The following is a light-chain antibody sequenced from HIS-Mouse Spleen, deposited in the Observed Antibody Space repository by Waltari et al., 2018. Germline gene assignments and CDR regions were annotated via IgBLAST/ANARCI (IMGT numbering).Light chain of an antibody. V-gene: IGLV3-1*01. Sequence: SYELTQPPLVSVSPGQTASITCPGDKLGDKYACWYQQKPGQSPVLVIYQDSKRPSGIPERFSGSNSGNTATLTISGTQAMDEADYYCQAWDSSTVVFGGGTKLTVL. CDR1: KLGDKY. CDR3: QAWDSSTVV. J-gene: IGLJ2*01. CDR2: QDS.